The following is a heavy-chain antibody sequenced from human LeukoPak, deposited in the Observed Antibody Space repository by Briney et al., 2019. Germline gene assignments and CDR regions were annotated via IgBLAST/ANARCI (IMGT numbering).Heavy chain of an antibody. CDR1: GFTFSNVW. J-gene: IGHJ6*03. CDR3: AKGTKRWLQSYYYYYMDV. CDR2: IKSKSDGGSP. V-gene: IGHV3-15*01. Sequence: GGSLRLSCAASGFTFSNVWMSWVRQAPGKGLEWVGRIKSKSDGGSPDYAAPVKGRFTVSRDDSKNTLYLQMNSLRAEDTAVYYCAKGTKRWLQSYYYYYMDVWGKGTTVTVSS. D-gene: IGHD5-24*01.